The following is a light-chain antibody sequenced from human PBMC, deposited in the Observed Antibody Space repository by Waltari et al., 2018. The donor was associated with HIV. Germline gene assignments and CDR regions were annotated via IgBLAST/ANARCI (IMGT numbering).Light chain of an antibody. J-gene: IGLJ3*02. CDR3: NSRDRAGHHVV. CDR1: SLRIYY. CDR2: PIH. Sequence: SELTQDPAVSVALGQTVSITCPGDSLRIYYASWDLQKPGQPPVLVISPIHNRPSGIPDRFSGSSTGNTASLTITGAQAEDEGDYYCNSRDRAGHHVVFGGGTKLTVL. V-gene: IGLV3-19*01.